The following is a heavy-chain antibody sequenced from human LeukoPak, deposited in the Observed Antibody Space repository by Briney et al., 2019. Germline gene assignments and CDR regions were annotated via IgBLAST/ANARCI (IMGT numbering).Heavy chain of an antibody. Sequence: PGGSLRLSCAASGFTFSDYYMSWIRQAPGKGLEWVSYISSSGSTIYYADSVKGRFTISRDNAKNSLYLQMNSLRAEDTAVHYCARDGYCSSTSCYTSYYYGMDVWGQGTTVTVSS. CDR2: ISSSGSTI. CDR1: GFTFSDYY. V-gene: IGHV3-11*01. J-gene: IGHJ6*02. CDR3: ARDGYCSSTSCYTSYYYGMDV. D-gene: IGHD2-2*02.